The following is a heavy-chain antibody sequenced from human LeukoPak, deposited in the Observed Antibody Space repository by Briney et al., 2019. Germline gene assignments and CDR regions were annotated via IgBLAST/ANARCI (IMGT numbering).Heavy chain of an antibody. CDR2: ISWNSGSI. V-gene: IGHV3-9*03. D-gene: IGHD1-7*01. CDR1: GFTFSSYS. Sequence: GGSLRLSCAASGFTFSSYSMNWVRQAPGKGLEWVSGISWNSGSIGYADSVKGRFTISRDNAKNSLYLQMNSLRAEDMALYYCAKSPARFGITGTLGYFDYWGQGTLVTVSS. J-gene: IGHJ4*02. CDR3: AKSPARFGITGTLGYFDY.